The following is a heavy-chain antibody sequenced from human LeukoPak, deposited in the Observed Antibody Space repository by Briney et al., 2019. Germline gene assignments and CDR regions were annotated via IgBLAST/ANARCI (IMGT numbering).Heavy chain of an antibody. D-gene: IGHD5-18*01. CDR3: AKSMRGYSLGYIDY. Sequence: GGSLRLSCAVSGFTSSSYWMSWVRQAPGKGLEWVANIKLDGSEKYYVDSVKGRFTISRDNAKNSLYLQMNSLRAEDTAVYYCAKSMRGYSLGYIDYWGQGTLVTVSS. J-gene: IGHJ4*02. CDR2: IKLDGSEK. V-gene: IGHV3-7*01. CDR1: GFTSSSYW.